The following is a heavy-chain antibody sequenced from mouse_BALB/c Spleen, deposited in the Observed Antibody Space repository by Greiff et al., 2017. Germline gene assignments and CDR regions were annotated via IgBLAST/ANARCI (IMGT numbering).Heavy chain of an antibody. CDR1: GFTFSSYA. D-gene: IGHD1-2*01. Sequence: EVQLVESGGGLVKPGGSLKLSCAASGFTFSSYAMSWVRQSPEKRLEWVAEISSGGSYTYYPDTVTGRFTISRDNAKNTLYLEMSSLRSEDTAMYYCAREGEGSTATAYWGQGTLVTVSA. V-gene: IGHV5-9-4*01. J-gene: IGHJ3*01. CDR3: AREGEGSTATAY. CDR2: ISSGGSYT.